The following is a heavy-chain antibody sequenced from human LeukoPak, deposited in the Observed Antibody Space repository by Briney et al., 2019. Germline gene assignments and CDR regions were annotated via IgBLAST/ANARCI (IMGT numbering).Heavy chain of an antibody. CDR1: GFTFSSYG. V-gene: IGHV3-33*01. D-gene: IGHD6-13*01. J-gene: IGHJ6*02. Sequence: GGSLSLSCAASGFTFSSYGMHWVRQAPGKGLEWVALIWEDGGNKFYADSVKGRFTMSRDNSKNTLYLQMNSPRAEDTAVYYCARDKYSCSVGEGYYHYGMDVWGQGTTVTVSS. CDR2: IWEDGGNK. CDR3: ARDKYSCSVGEGYYHYGMDV.